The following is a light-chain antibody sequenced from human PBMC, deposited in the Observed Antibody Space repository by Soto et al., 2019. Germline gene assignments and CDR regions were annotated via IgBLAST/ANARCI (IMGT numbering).Light chain of an antibody. CDR2: EVS. V-gene: IGLV2-18*01. CDR1: SSDVGSNDR. J-gene: IGLJ3*02. Sequence: QSVLTQPPSVSGSPGQSVTISCTGTSSDVGSNDRVSWYQQPPGTAPKLMLYEVSNRPSGVPDRFSGSKSGNTASLTISGLQAEDEADYYCSLSTSSSTFVYGGGTKVTVL. CDR3: SLSTSSSTFV.